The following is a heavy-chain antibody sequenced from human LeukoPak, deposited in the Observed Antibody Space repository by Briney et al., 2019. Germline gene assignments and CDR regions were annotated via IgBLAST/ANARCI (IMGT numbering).Heavy chain of an antibody. V-gene: IGHV4-34*01. J-gene: IGHJ4*02. CDR2: INHSGST. CDR1: GGSFSGYY. Sequence: SETLSLTCAVYGGSFSGYYWSWIRQPPGKGLEWIGEINHSGSTNYNPSLKSRVTISVDTSKNQFSLKLSSVTAADTAVYYCARAVDTAMVRNFDYWGQGTLVTVSS. CDR3: ARAVDTAMVRNFDY. D-gene: IGHD5-18*01.